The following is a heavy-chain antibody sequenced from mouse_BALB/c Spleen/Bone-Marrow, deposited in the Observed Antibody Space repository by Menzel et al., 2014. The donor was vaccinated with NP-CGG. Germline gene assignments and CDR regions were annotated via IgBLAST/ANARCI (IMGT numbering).Heavy chain of an antibody. D-gene: IGHD2-4*01. V-gene: IGHV1-54*01. CDR1: GYAFTNYL. Sequence: VQRVESGAELVRPGTSVKVSCKASGYAFTNYLIEWVKQRPGQGLEWIGVINPGGGGTNYNEKFKGKATLTADKSSSTAYMQLSSLTSDDSAVYFCARREDYDLDYWGQGTTLTVSS. CDR2: INPGGGGT. J-gene: IGHJ2*01. CDR3: ARREDYDLDY.